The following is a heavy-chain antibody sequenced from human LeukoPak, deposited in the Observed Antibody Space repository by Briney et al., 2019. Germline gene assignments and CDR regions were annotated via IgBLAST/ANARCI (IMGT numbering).Heavy chain of an antibody. V-gene: IGHV3-21*01. Sequence: GGSLRLSCAASGFTFSTYPMNWVRQAPGKGLEWVSSLGGSSRSIYYADSVKGRFTIFRDNAKNSLYLQMNSLRAEDTAVYYCARHSAVAGTYFDYWGQGTLVTVSS. D-gene: IGHD6-19*01. CDR1: GFTFSTYP. CDR3: ARHSAVAGTYFDY. CDR2: LGGSSRSI. J-gene: IGHJ4*02.